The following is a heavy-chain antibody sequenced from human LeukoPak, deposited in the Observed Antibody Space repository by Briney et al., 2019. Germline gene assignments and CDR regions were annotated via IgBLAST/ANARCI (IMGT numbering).Heavy chain of an antibody. J-gene: IGHJ5*02. CDR3: ATALLWFGESGSWFDP. CDR1: GYTLTELS. D-gene: IGHD3-10*01. Sequence: ASVKVSCKVSGYTLTELSMHWVRQAPGKGLEWMGGFDPEDGETIYAQKFQGRVTMTEDTSTDTAYMELSSLRSEDTAVYYCATALLWFGESGSWFDPWGQGTLVTVSS. V-gene: IGHV1-24*01. CDR2: FDPEDGET.